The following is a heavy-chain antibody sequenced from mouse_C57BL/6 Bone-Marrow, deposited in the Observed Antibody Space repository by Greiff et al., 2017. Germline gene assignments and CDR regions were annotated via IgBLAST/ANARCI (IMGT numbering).Heavy chain of an antibody. CDR1: GYTFTSYG. J-gene: IGHJ4*01. CDR2: IYPRSGNT. CDR3: AYGNYGNAMDY. Sequence: QVQLQQSGAELARPGASVKLSCKASGYTFTSYGISWVKQRTGQGLEWIGEIYPRSGNTYYNEKFKGNATLTSEKSSSTAYMELRSLTSEDSAVYFCAYGNYGNAMDYWGQGTSVTVSS. V-gene: IGHV1-81*01. D-gene: IGHD2-10*02.